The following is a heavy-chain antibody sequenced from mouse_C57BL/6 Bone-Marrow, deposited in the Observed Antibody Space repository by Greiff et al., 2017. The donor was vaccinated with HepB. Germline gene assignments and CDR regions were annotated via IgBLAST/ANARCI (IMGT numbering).Heavy chain of an antibody. D-gene: IGHD2-3*01. V-gene: IGHV1-74*01. Sequence: QVQLKQPGAELVKPGASVKVSCKASGYTFTSYWMHWVKQRPGQGLEWIGRIHPSDSDTNYNQKFKGKATLTVDKSSSTAYMQLSSLTSEDSAVYYCAIGRWLLRGIAYWGQGTLVTVSA. CDR3: AIGRWLLRGIAY. CDR2: IHPSDSDT. CDR1: GYTFTSYW. J-gene: IGHJ3*01.